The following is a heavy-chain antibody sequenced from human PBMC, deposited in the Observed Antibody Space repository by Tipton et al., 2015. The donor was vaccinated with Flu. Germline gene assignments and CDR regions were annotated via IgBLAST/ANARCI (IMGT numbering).Heavy chain of an antibody. J-gene: IGHJ4*02. CDR2: INHSGST. CDR1: GGSLSGYY. CDR3: ARDLKWSSAYYNPFGY. D-gene: IGHD3-22*01. V-gene: IGHV4-34*01. Sequence: TLSLTCAVYGGSLSGYYWSWIRQTPGKGLEWIGEINHSGSTNYNPSLKSRVTISVDTSKNQFSLKLSSVTAADTAVYYCARDLKWSSAYYNPFGYWGQGTLVTVSS.